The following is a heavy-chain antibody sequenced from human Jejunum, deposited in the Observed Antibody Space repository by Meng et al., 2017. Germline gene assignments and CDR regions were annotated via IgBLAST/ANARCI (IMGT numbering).Heavy chain of an antibody. D-gene: IGHD3-16*02. CDR3: VREGGGIIARGGLDS. CDR1: GTNYIHYQ. V-gene: IGHV1-46*01. CDR2: LTPGGGHS. J-gene: IGHJ4*02. Sequence: CGAGGSGPWTCVNVSCKNSGTNYIHYQIHWVRQAPGQGPEWMGRLTPGGGHSPNAQKFQGRLTMASSTSTSTVYMELRSLRSEDTALYYCVREGGGIIARGGLDSWGRGTLVTVSS.